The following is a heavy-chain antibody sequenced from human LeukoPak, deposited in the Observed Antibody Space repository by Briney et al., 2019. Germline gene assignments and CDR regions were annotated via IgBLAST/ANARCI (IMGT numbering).Heavy chain of an antibody. D-gene: IGHD6-13*01. V-gene: IGHV3-23*01. Sequence: GGSLRLSCAASGFTFSSYAMSWVRQAPGKGLEWVSAISGSGGSTYYADSVKGRFTISRDNSKNTLYLQMNSLRAEDTAVYYCAKGYSSSWYRWGDYFDYWGQGTLVTVSS. CDR3: AKGYSSSWYRWGDYFDY. J-gene: IGHJ4*02. CDR1: GFTFSSYA. CDR2: ISGSGGST.